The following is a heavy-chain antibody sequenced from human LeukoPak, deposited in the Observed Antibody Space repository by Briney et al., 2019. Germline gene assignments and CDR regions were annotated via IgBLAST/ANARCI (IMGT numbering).Heavy chain of an antibody. CDR1: GGSITSTSYQ. V-gene: IGHV4-39*01. Sequence: SETLSLTCTVSGGSITSTSYQWGWIRQPPGKGLEWIGSIYYSGSTYYNPSLKSRVTISVDTSKNQFSLKLSSVTAADTAVYFCARRGFGASRGWFDPWGQGTLVTVSS. CDR3: ARRGFGASRGWFDP. D-gene: IGHD3-10*01. CDR2: IYYSGST. J-gene: IGHJ5*02.